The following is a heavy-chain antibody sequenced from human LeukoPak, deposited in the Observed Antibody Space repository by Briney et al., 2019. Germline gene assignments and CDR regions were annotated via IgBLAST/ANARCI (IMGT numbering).Heavy chain of an antibody. D-gene: IGHD1-26*01. CDR3: AKDLVGGATMGVSAFDI. J-gene: IGHJ3*02. V-gene: IGHV3-23*01. Sequence: PGGSLRLSCAASGFTFSSYAMSWVRQAPGKGLEWVSAISGSGGSTYYADSVKGRITISRDNSKNTLYLQMNSLRAEDTAVYYCAKDLVGGATMGVSAFDIWGQGTMVTVSS. CDR1: GFTFSSYA. CDR2: ISGSGGST.